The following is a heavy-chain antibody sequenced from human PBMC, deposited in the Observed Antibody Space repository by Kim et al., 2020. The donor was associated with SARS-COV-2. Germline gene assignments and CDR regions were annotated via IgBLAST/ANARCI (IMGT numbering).Heavy chain of an antibody. V-gene: IGHV1-3*01. J-gene: IGHJ6*02. CDR3: ASFDFWSGYPYYYYGMDV. CDR2: INAGNGNT. Sequence: VSVKVSCKASGYTFTSYAMHWVRQAPGQRLEWMGWINAGNGNTKYSQKFQGRVTITRDTSASTAYMELSSLRSEDTAVYYCASFDFWSGYPYYYYGMDVWGQGTTVTVSS. CDR1: GYTFTSYA. D-gene: IGHD3-3*01.